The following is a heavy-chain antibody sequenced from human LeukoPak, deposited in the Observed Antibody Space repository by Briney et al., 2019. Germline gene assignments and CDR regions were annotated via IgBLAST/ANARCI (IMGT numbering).Heavy chain of an antibody. D-gene: IGHD3-22*01. J-gene: IGHJ4*02. V-gene: IGHV3-23*01. Sequence: PGGSLRLSCAASGFIFSTYAMSWVRQAPGKGLEWVSCINGRGISTYYADSVKGRFTISRDNSKNTLYLQMSSLRADDTAIYYCAREAYYDCSGSLDYWGQGTLVTVSS. CDR1: GFIFSTYA. CDR2: INGRGIST. CDR3: AREAYYDCSGSLDY.